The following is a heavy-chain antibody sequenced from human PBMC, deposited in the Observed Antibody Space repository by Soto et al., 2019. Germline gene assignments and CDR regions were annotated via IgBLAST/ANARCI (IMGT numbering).Heavy chain of an antibody. CDR1: GFNFNTHN. Sequence: EVQLVESGGGLVQPGGSLRLSCTASGFNFNTHNMNWVRQAPGKGLEWVSFISGSTETIYYADSVKGRFTISRDNVKNSLYLQMNSLRAEDTAVYYCARGAGYYYYYLDVWGKGTPVTVSS. CDR2: ISGSTETI. V-gene: IGHV3-48*01. CDR3: ARGAGYYYYYLDV. J-gene: IGHJ6*03.